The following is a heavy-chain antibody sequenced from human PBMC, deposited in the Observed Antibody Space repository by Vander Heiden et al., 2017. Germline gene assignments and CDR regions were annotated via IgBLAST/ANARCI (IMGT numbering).Heavy chain of an antibody. V-gene: IGHV1-69*01. Sequence: QVQLVQSGAEVKKPGSSVKVSCKASGGTFSSYAISCVRQAPGQGREWMGGIIPIFGTANYAQKFQGRVTITADESTSTAYMELSSLRSEDTAVYYCARDQGQGYGSGSYPDYWGQGTLVTVSS. D-gene: IGHD3-10*01. CDR2: IIPIFGTA. J-gene: IGHJ4*02. CDR3: ARDQGQGYGSGSYPDY. CDR1: GGTFSSYA.